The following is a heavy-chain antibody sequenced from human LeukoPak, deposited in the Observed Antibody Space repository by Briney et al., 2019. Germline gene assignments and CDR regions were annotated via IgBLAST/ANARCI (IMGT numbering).Heavy chain of an antibody. CDR3: ARGIKGGYGPDY. CDR1: GFTFSSYW. D-gene: IGHD4-17*01. J-gene: IGHJ4*02. Sequence: ESGGSLRLSCAASGFTFSSYWMHWVRQTPGKGLVWVSLISPDGSTTNYADPVKGRFTISRDNAKSTLYLQMNSLRAEDTAVYYCARGIKGGYGPDYWGQGTLVTVSS. CDR2: ISPDGSTT. V-gene: IGHV3-74*01.